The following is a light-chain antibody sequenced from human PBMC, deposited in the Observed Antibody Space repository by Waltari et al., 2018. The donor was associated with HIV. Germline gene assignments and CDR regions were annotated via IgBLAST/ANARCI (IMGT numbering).Light chain of an antibody. V-gene: IGLV2-23*02. Sequence: QSALTQPASVSGSPGQSIPSSCTAHSSDVGGYKYVTWYQHHPGKAPKLMIYDVSERPSGVSNRFSGSKSGNTASLTISGLQAEDEADYYCCSYAGSSTLLFGGGTKVTVL. CDR3: CSYAGSSTLL. J-gene: IGLJ3*02. CDR1: SSDVGGYKY. CDR2: DVS.